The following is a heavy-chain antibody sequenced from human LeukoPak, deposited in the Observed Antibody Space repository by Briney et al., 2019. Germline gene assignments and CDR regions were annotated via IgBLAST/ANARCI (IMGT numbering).Heavy chain of an antibody. CDR2: IYPGDSDT. CDR1: GYTFTNYW. CDR3: ARRLYYYESSGYFLGWFDP. D-gene: IGHD3-22*01. Sequence: GESLEISCKGSGYTFTNYWIGWVRQMPGKGLEWMGIIYPGDSDTRYSPSFQGQVTISVDKSLNTAYLQWTSLKASDSAMYYCARRLYYYESSGYFLGWFDPWGQGTLVTVSS. J-gene: IGHJ5*02. V-gene: IGHV5-51*01.